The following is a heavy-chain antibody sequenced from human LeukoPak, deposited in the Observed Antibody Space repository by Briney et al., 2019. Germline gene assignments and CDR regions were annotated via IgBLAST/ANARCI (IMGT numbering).Heavy chain of an antibody. D-gene: IGHD6-19*01. CDR1: GYSISSGYY. Sequence: PSETLSLTCTVSGYSISSGYYWGWIRQPPGKGLEWIGSIYHGGSTYYNPSLKSRVTISVDTSKNQFSLKLSSVTAADTAVYYCARINPGEWLDPVDYWGQGTLVTVSS. CDR2: IYHGGST. CDR3: ARINPGEWLDPVDY. V-gene: IGHV4-38-2*02. J-gene: IGHJ4*02.